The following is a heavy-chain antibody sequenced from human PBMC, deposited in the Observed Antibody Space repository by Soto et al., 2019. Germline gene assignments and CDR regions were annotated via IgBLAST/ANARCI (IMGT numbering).Heavy chain of an antibody. D-gene: IGHD1-26*01. J-gene: IGHJ6*02. CDR3: AKGAADRLSLGMDV. CDR2: ISYDGSNT. Sequence: QVHLVESGGGVVQPGWSLRLSCAASGFSISDYGMDWVRQAPGKGLEWVALISYDGSNTYYADSVKGRFTISRDNSKDTLFLQMTGLRREDTAVYYCAKGAADRLSLGMDVWGQGTTVTVSS. CDR1: GFSISDYG. V-gene: IGHV3-30*18.